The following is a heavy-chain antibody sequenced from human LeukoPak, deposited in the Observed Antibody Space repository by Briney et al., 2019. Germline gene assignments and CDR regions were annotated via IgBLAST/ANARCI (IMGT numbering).Heavy chain of an antibody. CDR2: IKSKADGGTT. V-gene: IGHV3-15*01. D-gene: IGHD2-8*02. Sequence: GGSLRLSCTASGFTFGHAWMSWVRQAPGKGLEWVGRIKSKADGGTTDYAAPVKGRFTISRDDSKNTLFLQINSLKSEDTAVYYCTWGTGGNFDYWGQGTLVTVSS. CDR1: GFTFGHAW. J-gene: IGHJ4*02. CDR3: TWGTGGNFDY.